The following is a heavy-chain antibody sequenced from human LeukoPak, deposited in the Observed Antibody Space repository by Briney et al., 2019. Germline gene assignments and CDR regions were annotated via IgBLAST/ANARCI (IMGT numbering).Heavy chain of an antibody. J-gene: IGHJ4*02. Sequence: ASVKVSCKASGYTFTSYGISWVRQAPGQGLEWTGWISAYNGNTNYAQKLQGRVTMTTDTSTSTAYMELRSLRSDDTAVYYCARAHRRVLRFLEWLLSDTFDYWGQGTLVTVSS. V-gene: IGHV1-18*01. CDR3: ARAHRRVLRFLEWLLSDTFDY. D-gene: IGHD3-3*01. CDR2: ISAYNGNT. CDR1: GYTFTSYG.